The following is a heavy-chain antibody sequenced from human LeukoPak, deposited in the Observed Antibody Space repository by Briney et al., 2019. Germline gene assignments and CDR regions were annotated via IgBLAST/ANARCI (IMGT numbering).Heavy chain of an antibody. CDR3: ARTRQTPRFFGWSPPGWFDP. J-gene: IGHJ5*02. D-gene: IGHD2-15*01. V-gene: IGHV1-8*01. CDR1: GYTFTSYD. CDR2: MNPNSGNT. Sequence: ASVKVSCKASGYTFTSYDINWVRQATGQGLEWMGWMNPNSGNTGYAQKFQGRVTMTRNTSISTAYMELSSLRSEDTAVYYCARTRQTPRFFGWSPPGWFDPWGQGTLVTVSS.